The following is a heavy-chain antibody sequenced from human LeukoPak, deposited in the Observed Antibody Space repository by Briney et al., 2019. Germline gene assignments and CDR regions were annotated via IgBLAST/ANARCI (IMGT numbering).Heavy chain of an antibody. CDR1: GFTFSSYA. CDR3: AKVTMVRGLIITFDS. D-gene: IGHD3-10*01. CDR2: ISGIGGST. V-gene: IGHV3-23*01. J-gene: IGHJ4*02. Sequence: GGSLRLSCAAPGFTFSSYAMSWVRQAPGKGLEWVSSISGIGGSTYYADSVKGRFTISRDNSKNTLYLQINSLRAEDTAIYYCAKVTMVRGLIITFDSWGQGTLVTVSS.